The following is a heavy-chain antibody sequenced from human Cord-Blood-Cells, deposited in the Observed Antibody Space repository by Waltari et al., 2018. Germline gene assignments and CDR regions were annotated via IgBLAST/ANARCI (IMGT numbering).Heavy chain of an antibody. J-gene: IGHJ2*01. V-gene: IGHV1-8*03. D-gene: IGHD5-18*01. Sequence: QVQLVQSVAEEKKLGASVKVSCKASGYTFTSSDINCVRQATGQGLEWTRWVNPNSSNTGYAQKFQGRVTLTRNTSISTAYMELSSLGSEDTAVYYCARAYSYGYWYFELWGRGTLVTVSS. CDR3: ARAYSYGYWYFEL. CDR1: GYTFTSSD. CDR2: VNPNSSNT.